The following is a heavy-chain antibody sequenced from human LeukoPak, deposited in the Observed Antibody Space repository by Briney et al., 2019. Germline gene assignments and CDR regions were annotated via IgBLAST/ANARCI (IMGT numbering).Heavy chain of an antibody. CDR3: ARVPSSSGSYYPYYFDY. D-gene: IGHD3-10*01. Sequence: GASVKVSCKASGGTFSSYAISWVRQAPGQGLEWMGRIIPILGIANYAQKFQGRVTITADKSTNTAYMELSSLRSEDTAVYYCARVPSSSGSYYPYYFDYWGQGTLVTVSS. J-gene: IGHJ4*02. V-gene: IGHV1-69*04. CDR1: GGTFSSYA. CDR2: IIPILGIA.